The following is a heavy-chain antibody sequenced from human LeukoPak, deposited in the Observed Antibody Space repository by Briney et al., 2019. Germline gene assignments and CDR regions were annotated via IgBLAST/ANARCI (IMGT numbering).Heavy chain of an antibody. V-gene: IGHV5-51*01. CDR3: ARQHGYGYDY. CDR1: GYSFTSYW. CDR2: FYPVDADT. Sequence: GESLKISGKGSGYSFTSYWSGWVGRMPGKGLEGMGIFYPVDADTRYSPSFQAEVTISAGKSISTAYLQWSSLKASDTAMYYCARQHGYGYDYWGQGTLVTVSS. J-gene: IGHJ4*02. D-gene: IGHD5-18*01.